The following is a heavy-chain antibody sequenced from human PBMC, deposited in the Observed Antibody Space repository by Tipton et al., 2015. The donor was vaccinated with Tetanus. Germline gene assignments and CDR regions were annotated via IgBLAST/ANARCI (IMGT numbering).Heavy chain of an antibody. CDR2: ISAYNGYT. V-gene: IGHV1-18*01. CDR3: ARNLAVAGTGSSNYYYYGMDV. J-gene: IGHJ6*02. Sequence: QLVQSGAEVKKPGASVKVSCKASGYTFTSYGISWVRQAPGQGLEWMGWISAYNGYTHYAQKLQGRVTMTTDTSTSTAYMELRCLRSDDTAVYYCARNLAVAGTGSSNYYYYGMDVWGQGTTVTVSS. D-gene: IGHD6-19*01. CDR1: GYTFTSYG.